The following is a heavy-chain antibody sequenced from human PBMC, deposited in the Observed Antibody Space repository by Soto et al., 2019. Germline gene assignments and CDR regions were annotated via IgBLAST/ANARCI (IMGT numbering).Heavy chain of an antibody. CDR1: GGSITSGGIY. Sequence: QVKLQESGPGLVQPAQTLSLSCTVSGGSITSGGIYWSWLRQHPRQGLEWIGYIYHSGSTTYNPSLTSRVTISVDTSKNQFSLTVTSLTVADTAVYYCARFNSRSGTEYFDYLGQGTLVTVSS. CDR3: ARFNSRSGTEYFDY. J-gene: IGHJ4*02. CDR2: IYHSGST. V-gene: IGHV4-31*03. D-gene: IGHD6-19*01.